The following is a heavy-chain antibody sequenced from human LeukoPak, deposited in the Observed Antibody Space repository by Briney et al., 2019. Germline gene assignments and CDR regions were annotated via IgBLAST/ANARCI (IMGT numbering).Heavy chain of an antibody. D-gene: IGHD5-18*01. J-gene: IGHJ4*02. Sequence: GSLRLSCAASGFTFSSHAMHWVRQAPGKGLEYVSAISSNGGSTYYANSVKGRFTISRDNSKNTLYLQMGSLRAEDMAVYYCARGQVDTAMDYWGQGTLVTVSS. V-gene: IGHV3-64*01. CDR2: ISSNGGST. CDR1: GFTFSSHA. CDR3: ARGQVDTAMDY.